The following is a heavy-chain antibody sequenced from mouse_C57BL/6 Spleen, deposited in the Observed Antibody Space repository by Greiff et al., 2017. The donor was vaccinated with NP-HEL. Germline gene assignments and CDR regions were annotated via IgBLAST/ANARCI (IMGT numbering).Heavy chain of an antibody. CDR1: GYAFSSSW. V-gene: IGHV1-82*01. CDR3: ASRGDYGEGDY. D-gene: IGHD2-4*01. J-gene: IGHJ2*01. CDR2: IYPGDGDT. Sequence: VQLQQSGPELVKPGASVKISCKASGYAFSSSWMNWVKQRPGKGLEWIGRIYPGDGDTNYNGKFKGKATLTADKSSSTAYMQLSSLASEDSAVYFCASRGDYGEGDYWGQGTTLTVSS.